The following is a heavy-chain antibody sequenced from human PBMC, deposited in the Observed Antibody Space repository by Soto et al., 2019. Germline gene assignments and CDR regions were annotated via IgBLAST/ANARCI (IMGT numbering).Heavy chain of an antibody. CDR2: IIPIFGTA. D-gene: IGHD2-2*01. Sequence: SVKVSCKASGGTFSSYAISWVRQAPGQGLEWMGGIIPIFGTANYAQKFQGRVTITADKSTSTAYMELSSLRSEDTAVYYCARGHIVVVPAAHYYYYGMDVWGQGTTVTV. J-gene: IGHJ6*02. CDR1: GGTFSSYA. CDR3: ARGHIVVVPAAHYYYYGMDV. V-gene: IGHV1-69*06.